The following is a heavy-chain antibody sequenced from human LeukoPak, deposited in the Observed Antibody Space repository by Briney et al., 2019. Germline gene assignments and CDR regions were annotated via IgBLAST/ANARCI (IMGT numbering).Heavy chain of an antibody. V-gene: IGHV3-21*01. D-gene: IGHD2/OR15-2a*01. CDR2: ISSSSSYI. J-gene: IGHJ3*02. CDR1: GFTFSSYS. CDR3: ARDPVIVPMVFNI. Sequence: GGSLRLSCAASGFTFSSYSMNWVRQAPGKGLEWVSSISSSSSYIYYADSVKGRFTISRDNAKNSLYLQMNSLRAEDTAVYYCARDPVIVPMVFNIGGKGKMVPVS.